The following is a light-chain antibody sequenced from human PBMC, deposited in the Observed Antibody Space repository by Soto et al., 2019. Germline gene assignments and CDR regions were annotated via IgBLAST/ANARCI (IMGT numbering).Light chain of an antibody. V-gene: IGLV1-40*01. CDR3: QSYDSSLRGVV. CDR2: GNS. Sequence: QSALTQPPSVSGAPGQRVTISCTGSSSNIGAGYDVHWYQQLPGTAPKLLIYGNSHRPSGVPDRFSGSKSGTSASLAITGLQAEDEADDDGQSYDSSLRGVVFGGGTKLTVL. J-gene: IGLJ2*01. CDR1: SSNIGAGYD.